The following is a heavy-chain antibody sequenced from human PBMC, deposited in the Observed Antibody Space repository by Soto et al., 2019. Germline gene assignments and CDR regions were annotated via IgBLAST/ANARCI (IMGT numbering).Heavy chain of an antibody. CDR3: ARDIKRAAAAGYYYYNAMDV. CDR2: IIPIFDTS. J-gene: IGHJ6*02. V-gene: IGHV1-69*06. CDR1: GGTFSSYG. Sequence: SVKVSCKASGGTFSSYGINWVRQAPGQGLEWMGGIIPIFDTSNSAQKFQGRVTIIADKSTSTVYRELSSLKSEDTAVYYCARDIKRAAAAGYYYYNAMDVWGQGTTVTVSS. D-gene: IGHD6-13*01.